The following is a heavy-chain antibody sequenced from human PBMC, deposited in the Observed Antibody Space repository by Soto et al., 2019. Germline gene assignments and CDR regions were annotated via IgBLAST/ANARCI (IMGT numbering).Heavy chain of an antibody. D-gene: IGHD2-8*01. Sequence: EVQLVESGGGLVQPGRSLRLSCAASGFTFDDYAMHWVRQAPGKGLEWVSGISWNSGSIGYADSVKGRFTISRDNAKNSLYLQMNSLRAEDTALYYCAKDMVVRSPGDAFDIWGQGTMVTVSS. CDR3: AKDMVVRSPGDAFDI. V-gene: IGHV3-9*01. CDR1: GFTFDDYA. CDR2: ISWNSGSI. J-gene: IGHJ3*02.